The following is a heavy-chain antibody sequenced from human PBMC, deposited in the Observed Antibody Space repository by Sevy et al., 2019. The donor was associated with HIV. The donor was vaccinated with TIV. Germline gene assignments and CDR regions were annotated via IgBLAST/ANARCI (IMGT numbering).Heavy chain of an antibody. CDR1: GFTFSSYA. D-gene: IGHD3-16*01. J-gene: IGHJ4*02. Sequence: GGSLRLSCAVSGFTFSSYALHWVRQAPGKGLEWVAVMSSDGRNEYYADSVKGRFTISRDNSKNTLYLQMNSLRPEDTAVYYCARDLSYILWILYTFDYWGQGTLVTVSS. CDR2: MSSDGRNE. V-gene: IGHV3-30-3*01. CDR3: ARDLSYILWILYTFDY.